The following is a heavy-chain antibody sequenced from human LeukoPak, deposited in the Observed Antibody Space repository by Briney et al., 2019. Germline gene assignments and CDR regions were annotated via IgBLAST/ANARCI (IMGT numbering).Heavy chain of an antibody. CDR1: GYTFTGYY. J-gene: IGHJ4*02. Sequence: PRASVKVSCKASGYTFTGYYMHWVRQAPGQGLEWMGWINPNSGGTNYAQKFQGRVTMTRDTSISTAYMELSRLRSDDTAVYYCARDQVYNSAQGVVDYWGQGTLVTVSS. CDR2: INPNSGGT. D-gene: IGHD6-19*01. V-gene: IGHV1-2*02. CDR3: ARDQVYNSAQGVVDY.